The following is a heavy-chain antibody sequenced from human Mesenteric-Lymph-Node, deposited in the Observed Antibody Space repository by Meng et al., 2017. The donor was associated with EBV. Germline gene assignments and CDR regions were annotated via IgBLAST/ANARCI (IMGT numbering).Heavy chain of an antibody. CDR2: IYHTGST. CDR1: GVSVSSGGHS. Sequence: QVQLQESGPGLVKPSQTLSLTCTVSGVSVSSGGHSWSWIRQLPGKGLEWIGYIYHTGSTYYNPSLKSRVTISIDTSKNQFSLKLSSVTAADTAVYFCARGFGDNNNWFGPWGQGTLVTVSS. J-gene: IGHJ5*02. V-gene: IGHV4-30-2*01. D-gene: IGHD4-17*01. CDR3: ARGFGDNNNWFGP.